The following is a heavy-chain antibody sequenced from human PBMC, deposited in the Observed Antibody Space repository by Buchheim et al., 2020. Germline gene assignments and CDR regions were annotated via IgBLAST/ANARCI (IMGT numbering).Heavy chain of an antibody. Sequence: EVQLVESGGGLVQPGGSLRLSCAASEFTFSSYTMNWVRQTPGKGLEWVSYISSSSTIYYADSVKGRFTISRDNAKNSLYLHMNSLRAEDTAVYYCARDRLEYYYYGMDVWGRGTT. J-gene: IGHJ6*02. CDR1: EFTFSSYT. CDR3: ARDRLEYYYYGMDV. CDR2: ISSSSTI. D-gene: IGHD4-11*01. V-gene: IGHV3-48*01.